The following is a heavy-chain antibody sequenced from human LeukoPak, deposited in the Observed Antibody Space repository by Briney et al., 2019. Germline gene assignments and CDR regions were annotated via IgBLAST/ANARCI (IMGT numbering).Heavy chain of an antibody. D-gene: IGHD2-15*01. CDR3: ARDACSGGSCPPEY. Sequence: HGESLNISCKASGYSFTNYWIGWVRQMPGRGLEWMGIIYPGDSDTRYSPSFQGQVTISADESISSAYVQGSSLKASDSGMYYCARDACSGGSCPPEYWGQGTLVTVSS. CDR1: GYSFTNYW. CDR2: IYPGDSDT. V-gene: IGHV5-51*01. J-gene: IGHJ4*02.